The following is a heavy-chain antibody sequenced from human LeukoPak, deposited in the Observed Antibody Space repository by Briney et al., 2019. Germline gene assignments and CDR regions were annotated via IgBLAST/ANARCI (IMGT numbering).Heavy chain of an antibody. CDR1: GFTFSSYA. J-gene: IGHJ4*02. CDR2: ISGSGDST. Sequence: GGSLRLSCAASGFTFSSYAMSWVRQAPGKALEWVSAISGSGDSTYYSDSVKGRFTISRDNSKNTLYVQMNSLRAEDTAVYYCAKPLVSDYYDSSGYWGYWGQGTLVTVSS. CDR3: AKPLVSDYYDSSGYWGY. D-gene: IGHD3-22*01. V-gene: IGHV3-23*01.